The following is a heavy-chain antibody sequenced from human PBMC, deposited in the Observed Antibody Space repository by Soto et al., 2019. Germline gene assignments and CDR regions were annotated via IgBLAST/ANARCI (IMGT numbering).Heavy chain of an antibody. V-gene: IGHV1-3*01. CDR3: ARDGARIAIFGVVYYFDY. CDR1: GYTFSSHA. Sequence: ASVKVSCKASGYTFSSHAIHWVRPAPGQRLEWMGWINAGNGDTKYSQKFQGRVAITRDTSASSAYMELSTLKSEDTAVYYCARDGARIAIFGVVYYFDYWGQGTVVTVSS. J-gene: IGHJ4*02. CDR2: INAGNGDT. D-gene: IGHD3-3*01.